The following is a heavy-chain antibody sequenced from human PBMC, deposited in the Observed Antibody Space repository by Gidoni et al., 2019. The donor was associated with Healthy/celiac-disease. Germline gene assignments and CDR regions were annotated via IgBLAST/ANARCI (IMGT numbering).Heavy chain of an antibody. J-gene: IGHJ4*02. CDR3: TTDYGDYVGLFDY. Sequence: EVQLVESGGGLVKPGGCLRLSCAASGVTFSNAWMSWVRQAPGKGLEWVGRIKSKTDGGTTDYAAPVKGRFTISRDDSKNTLYLQMNSLKTEDTAVYYCTTDYGDYVGLFDYWGQGTLVTVSS. D-gene: IGHD4-17*01. CDR1: GVTFSNAW. V-gene: IGHV3-15*01. CDR2: IKSKTDGGTT.